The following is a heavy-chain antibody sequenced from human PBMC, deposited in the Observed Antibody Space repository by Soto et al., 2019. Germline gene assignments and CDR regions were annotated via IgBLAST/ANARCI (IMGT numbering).Heavy chain of an antibody. J-gene: IGHJ4*02. Sequence: QVQLQESGPGLVKPSETLSLTCTVSGGSISSYYWSWIRQPPGKGLEWIGYIYYSGSTNYNPSLTSRVTISVDTSKNQFSLKLSSMTAADTAVYYCARAPRGNYGYPSYFDYWGQGTLVTVSS. CDR1: GGSISSYY. V-gene: IGHV4-59*01. CDR2: IYYSGST. CDR3: ARAPRGNYGYPSYFDY. D-gene: IGHD3-10*01.